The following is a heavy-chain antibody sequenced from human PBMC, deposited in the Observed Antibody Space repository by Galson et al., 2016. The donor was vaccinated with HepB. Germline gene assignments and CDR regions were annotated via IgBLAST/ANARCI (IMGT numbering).Heavy chain of an antibody. CDR3: ARHTRPPGAYDSSDFRWGWFDP. D-gene: IGHD3-22*01. CDR1: GYTFTSYA. Sequence: SVKVSCKASGYTFTSYAIHWVRQAPGQRLEWMGWINGNGNTKYLQKFQGRVTITRDTSTSIAYMELSSLISEDTAMYFCARHTRPPGAYDSSDFRWGWFDPWGQGTLVTVSS. V-gene: IGHV1-3*01. CDR2: INGNGNT. J-gene: IGHJ5*02.